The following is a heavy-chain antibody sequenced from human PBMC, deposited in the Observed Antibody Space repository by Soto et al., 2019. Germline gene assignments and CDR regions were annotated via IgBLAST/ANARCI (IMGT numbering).Heavy chain of an antibody. D-gene: IGHD6-19*01. CDR3: ARDKVNIGVDGTHYFYGMDV. Sequence: QVQLQESGPGLVKPSETLSLTCTVSGGSISSYYWSWIRQPPGKGLEWIGYVYYSGSTRDNPSLRGRVTISVDTSKNQFSLKLSSVTAADTAVYYCARDKVNIGVDGTHYFYGMDVWGQGTTVTVSS. CDR2: VYYSGST. J-gene: IGHJ6*02. V-gene: IGHV4-59*01. CDR1: GGSISSYY.